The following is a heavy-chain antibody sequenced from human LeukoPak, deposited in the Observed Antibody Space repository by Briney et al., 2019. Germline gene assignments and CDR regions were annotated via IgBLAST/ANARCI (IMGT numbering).Heavy chain of an antibody. Sequence: PGGSLRLSCAASGFTFSSYGMNWVRQAPGKGLEWVAFIRYDGSKKYYADSVKGRFTISRDNSKNTLYLQMNSLRAEDTAVYYCARPHQSEITIFGVAEVWGYIDYWGQGTLVTVSS. V-gene: IGHV3-30*02. D-gene: IGHD3-3*01. CDR1: GFTFSSYG. CDR3: ARPHQSEITIFGVAEVWGYIDY. CDR2: IRYDGSKK. J-gene: IGHJ4*02.